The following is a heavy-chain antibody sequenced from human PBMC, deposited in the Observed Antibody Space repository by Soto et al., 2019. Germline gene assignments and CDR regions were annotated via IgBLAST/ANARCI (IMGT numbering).Heavy chain of an antibody. CDR3: ARVNDYDNWFDP. CDR1: GGSFSGYY. V-gene: IGHV4-34*01. J-gene: IGHJ5*02. D-gene: IGHD4-17*01. CDR2: INHSGST. Sequence: PSETLSLTCAVYGGSFSGYYWTWIRQPPGTGLEWIGEINHSGSTNYTPPLKRRVTISVDTPKNQFSLKLTSVTAADTAVYYCARVNDYDNWFDPWGQGTLVTVSS.